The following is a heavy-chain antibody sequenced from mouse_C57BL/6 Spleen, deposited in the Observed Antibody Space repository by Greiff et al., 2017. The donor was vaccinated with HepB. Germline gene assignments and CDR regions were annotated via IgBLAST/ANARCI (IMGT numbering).Heavy chain of an antibody. CDR2: ISSGGSYT. Sequence: EVKVEESGGDLVKPGGSLKLSCAASGFTFSSYGMSWVRQTPDKRLEWVATISSGGSYTYYPDSVKGRFTISRDNAKNTLYLQMSSLKSEDTAMDYWARPLDSSGYVLYAMDYWGQGTSVTVSS. CDR3: ARPLDSSGYVLYAMDY. J-gene: IGHJ4*01. V-gene: IGHV5-6*02. D-gene: IGHD3-2*02. CDR1: GFTFSSYG.